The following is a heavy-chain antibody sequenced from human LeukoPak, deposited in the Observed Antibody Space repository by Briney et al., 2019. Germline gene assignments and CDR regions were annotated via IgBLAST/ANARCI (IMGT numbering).Heavy chain of an antibody. Sequence: SETLSLTCTVSGGSISSYYWSWIRQPPGKGLEWIGYIYTSGSTNYNPPLKSRVTISVDTSKNQFSLKLSSVTAADTAVYYCARHRYNWNYYDYWGQGTLVTVSS. D-gene: IGHD1-20*01. J-gene: IGHJ4*02. CDR1: GGSISSYY. CDR2: IYTSGST. CDR3: ARHRYNWNYYDY. V-gene: IGHV4-4*09.